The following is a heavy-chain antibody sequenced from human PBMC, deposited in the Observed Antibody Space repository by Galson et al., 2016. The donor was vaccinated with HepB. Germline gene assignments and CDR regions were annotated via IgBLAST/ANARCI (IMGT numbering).Heavy chain of an antibody. D-gene: IGHD6-19*01. Sequence: LSLTCAVYGGSFSGSYWSWIRQAPGKGLEWVAVISYDGRKIFYADSVRGRFSISRDNSKNTLFLQMNSLRAEDTAVYYCTKTGSGWYFDYWGQGTLVTVSS. CDR3: TKTGSGWYFDY. J-gene: IGHJ4*02. V-gene: IGHV3-30*18. CDR1: GGSFSGSY. CDR2: ISYDGRKI.